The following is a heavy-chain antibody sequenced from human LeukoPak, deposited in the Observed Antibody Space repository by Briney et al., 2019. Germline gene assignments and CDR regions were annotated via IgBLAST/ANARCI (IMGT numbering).Heavy chain of an antibody. J-gene: IGHJ3*02. Sequence: GASVKVSCKASGYTFTSYGISWVRQAPGQGLEWMGWISAYNGNTNYAQKLQGRVTMTTDTSTSTAYMELRSLRSDDTAVYYCARDRRLRYFDWLFRNDAFDIWGQGTMVTVSS. D-gene: IGHD3-9*01. V-gene: IGHV1-18*01. CDR2: ISAYNGNT. CDR1: GYTFTSYG. CDR3: ARDRRLRYFDWLFRNDAFDI.